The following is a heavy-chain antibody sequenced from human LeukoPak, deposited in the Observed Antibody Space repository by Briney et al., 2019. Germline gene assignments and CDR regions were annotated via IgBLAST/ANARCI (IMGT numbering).Heavy chain of an antibody. V-gene: IGHV4-39*01. CDR1: GGSISSSSYY. D-gene: IGHD5-24*01. CDR2: IYYSGST. Sequence: SETLSLTCTVSGGSISSSSYYWGWIRQPPGKGLEWIGSIYYSGSTYYNPSLKSRVTISVDTSKNQFSLKLSSVTAADTAVYYCARRPRRDGYNYMGYFDYWGQGTLVTVSS. J-gene: IGHJ4*02. CDR3: ARRPRRDGYNYMGYFDY.